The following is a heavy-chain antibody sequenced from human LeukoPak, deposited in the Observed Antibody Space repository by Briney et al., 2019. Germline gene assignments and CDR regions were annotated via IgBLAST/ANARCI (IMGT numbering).Heavy chain of an antibody. CDR3: ARDNYYDSSGYWGDY. V-gene: IGHV1-2*02. D-gene: IGHD3-22*01. CDR2: INPNSGGT. Sequence: ASVKVSCKASGYTFTGYYMHWVRQAPGQGLEWMGWINPNSGGTNYAQKFQGRVTMTRDTSTSTAYMELSRLRSDDTAVYYCARDNYYDSSGYWGDYWGQGTLVTVSS. CDR1: GYTFTGYY. J-gene: IGHJ4*02.